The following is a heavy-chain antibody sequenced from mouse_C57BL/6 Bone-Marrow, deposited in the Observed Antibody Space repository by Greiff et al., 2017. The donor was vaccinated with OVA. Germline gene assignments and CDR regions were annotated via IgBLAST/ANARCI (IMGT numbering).Heavy chain of an antibody. CDR1: GYTFTSYW. D-gene: IGHD3-3*01. Sequence: QVQLKQPGAELVRPGTSVKLSCKASGYTFTSYWMHWVKQRPGQGLEWIGVIDPSDSYTNYNQKFKGKATLTVDTSSRTAYMQLSSLTSDDSAVYYCARGGTWDYWGQGTTLTVSS. CDR2: IDPSDSYT. V-gene: IGHV1-59*01. CDR3: ARGGTWDY. J-gene: IGHJ2*01.